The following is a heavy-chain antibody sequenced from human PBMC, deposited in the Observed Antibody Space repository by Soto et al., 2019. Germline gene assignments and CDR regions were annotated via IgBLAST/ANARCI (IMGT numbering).Heavy chain of an antibody. CDR1: GGSIISYY. J-gene: IGHJ4*02. Sequence: SEALSLTCTVSGGSIISYYWSWIRQPPGKGLEWIGYIYYSGSTNYNPSLKSRVTISVDTSKNQFSLKLSSVTAADTAVYYCARRYCSSTSCYAFDYWGQGTLVTVSS. V-gene: IGHV4-59*08. CDR2: IYYSGST. D-gene: IGHD2-2*01. CDR3: ARRYCSSTSCYAFDY.